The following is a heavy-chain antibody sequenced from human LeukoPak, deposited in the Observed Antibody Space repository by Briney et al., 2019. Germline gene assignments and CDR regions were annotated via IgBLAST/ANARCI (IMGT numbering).Heavy chain of an antibody. V-gene: IGHV1-18*01. Sequence: ASVTVSCKASGYTFTSYGISWVRQAPGQGLEWMGWISAYNGNTNYAQKLQGRVTMTTDTSTSTAYMELRSLRSDDTAVYYCARVVRYDSSGYQNWFDPWGQGTLVTVSS. CDR2: ISAYNGNT. J-gene: IGHJ5*02. D-gene: IGHD3-22*01. CDR1: GYTFTSYG. CDR3: ARVVRYDSSGYQNWFDP.